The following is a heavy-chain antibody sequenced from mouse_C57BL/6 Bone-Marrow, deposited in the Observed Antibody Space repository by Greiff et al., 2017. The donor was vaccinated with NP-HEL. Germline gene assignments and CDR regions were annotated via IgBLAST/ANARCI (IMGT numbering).Heavy chain of an antibody. V-gene: IGHV2-6*01. Sequence: VKLVESGPGLVAPSQSLSITCTVSGFSLTSYGVDWVRQSPGKGLEWLGVIWGVGSTNYNSALKSRLSISKDNSKSQVFLKMNSLQTDDTAMYYCAILCDGSPCAMDYWGQGTAVTVSS. J-gene: IGHJ4*01. CDR2: IWGVGST. CDR1: GFSLTSYG. D-gene: IGHD1-1*01. CDR3: AILCDGSPCAMDY.